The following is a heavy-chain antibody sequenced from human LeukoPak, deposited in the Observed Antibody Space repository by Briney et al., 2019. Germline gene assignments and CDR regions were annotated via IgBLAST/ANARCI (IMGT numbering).Heavy chain of an antibody. V-gene: IGHV4-61*02. CDR2: IYTSGST. D-gene: IGHD3-10*01. CDR1: GGSISSGSYY. J-gene: IGHJ5*02. CDR3: TTRGVIFPVPNWFDP. Sequence: SETLSLTCTVSGGSISSGSYYWSWIRQPAGKGLEWIGRIYTSGSTKYNPSLKSRVTMSVDKSKKQFSLNLSSVTAADTAVYYCTTRGVIFPVPNWFDPWGQGTLVTVSS.